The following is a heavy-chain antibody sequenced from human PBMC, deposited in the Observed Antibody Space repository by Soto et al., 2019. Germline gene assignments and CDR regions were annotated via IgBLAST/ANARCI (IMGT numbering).Heavy chain of an antibody. CDR3: AKDLKYCSGGSCYRYFDY. D-gene: IGHD2-15*01. J-gene: IGHJ4*02. V-gene: IGHV3-30*18. CDR1: GFTFSSYG. Sequence: PGGSLRLSCAASGFTFSSYGMHWVRQAPGKGLEWVAVISYDGSNKYYADSVKGRFTISRDNSKNTLYLQMNSLRAEDTAVYYCAKDLKYCSGGSCYRYFDYWGQGTLVTVSS. CDR2: ISYDGSNK.